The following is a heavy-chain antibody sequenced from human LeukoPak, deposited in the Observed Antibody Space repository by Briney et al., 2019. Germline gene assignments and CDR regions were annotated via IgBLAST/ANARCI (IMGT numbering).Heavy chain of an antibody. V-gene: IGHV4-59*01. CDR2: IYFSGST. CDR1: GDSISSYS. Sequence: SETLSLTCTFSGDSISSYSWCWSWHRPRTGLEWMGYIYFSGSTNYNPSLKSRVAISVDTSKHQISRRLSSVAAAPTAVYYCTRDQSGRYRGAPFFYFDYWGQGTLVTVSS. CDR3: TRDQSGRYRGAPFFYFDY. J-gene: IGHJ4*02. D-gene: IGHD1-26*01.